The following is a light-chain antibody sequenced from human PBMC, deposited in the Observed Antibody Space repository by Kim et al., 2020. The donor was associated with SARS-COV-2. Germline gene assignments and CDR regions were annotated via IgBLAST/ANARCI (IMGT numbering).Light chain of an antibody. CDR2: DAS. V-gene: IGKV1-13*02. CDR3: QQFNSYPVT. Sequence: AIQLTQSPSSLSVSVGDRVTITCRASQGISSALAWYQQKPGKAPKLLIYDASSLESGVPSRFSGSGSGTDFTLIISSLQPEDFATYNCQQFNSYPVTFGPGTKVDSK. J-gene: IGKJ3*01. CDR1: QGISSA.